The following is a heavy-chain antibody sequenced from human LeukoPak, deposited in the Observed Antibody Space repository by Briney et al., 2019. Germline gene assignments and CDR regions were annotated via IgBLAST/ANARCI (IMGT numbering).Heavy chain of an antibody. V-gene: IGHV3-48*03. CDR3: ARYYYDSSGLGAAFDI. J-gene: IGHJ3*02. Sequence: GGSLRLSCAASGFTFSSYEMNWVRQAPGKGLEWVSYISSSGSTIYYADSVKGRFTISRDNAKNSLYPQMNSLRAEDTAVYYCARYYYDSSGLGAAFDIWGQGTMVTVSS. D-gene: IGHD3-22*01. CDR2: ISSSGSTI. CDR1: GFTFSSYE.